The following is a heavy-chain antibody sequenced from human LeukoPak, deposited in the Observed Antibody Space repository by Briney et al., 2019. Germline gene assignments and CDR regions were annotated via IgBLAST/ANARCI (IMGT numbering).Heavy chain of an antibody. J-gene: IGHJ4*02. V-gene: IGHV1-69*04. D-gene: IGHD2-15*01. Sequence: SVKVSCKASGDTSIPYTFSWVRQAPGQGLEWIGRIIPSLDVANYAQKFQGRVTLSVDRDTATTYMEVTSLRSEDTAIYYCARDHCSPGTCLGGHWGQGTLVTVSS. CDR3: ARDHCSPGTCLGGH. CDR1: GDTSIPYT. CDR2: IIPSLDVA.